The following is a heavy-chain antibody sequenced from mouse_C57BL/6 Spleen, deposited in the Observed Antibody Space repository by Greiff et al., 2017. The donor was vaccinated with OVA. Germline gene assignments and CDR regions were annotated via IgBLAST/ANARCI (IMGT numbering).Heavy chain of an antibody. J-gene: IGHJ2*01. V-gene: IGHV1-15*01. CDR1: GYTFTDYE. CDR3: TSFYYGSSDY. Sequence: VQLQQSGAELVRPGASVTLSCKASGYTFTDYEMHWVKQTPVHGLEWIGAIDPETGGTAYNQKFKGKAILTADKSSSTAYMELRSLTSEDSAVYYCTSFYYGSSDYWGQGTTLTVSS. D-gene: IGHD1-1*01. CDR2: IDPETGGT.